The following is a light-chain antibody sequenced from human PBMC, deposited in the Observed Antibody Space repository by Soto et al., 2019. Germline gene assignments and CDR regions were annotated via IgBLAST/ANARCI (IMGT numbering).Light chain of an antibody. CDR1: QSVSSSY. V-gene: IGKV3-20*01. CDR2: GAS. Sequence: IKLTQCPFTLSSPARERATLSCRASQSVSSSYLAWYQQKPGQAPRLLIYGASSRATGIPDRFSGSGSGTDFTRTLSRLEPEDFGVYYCQNSSTFGQGTKVDI. J-gene: IGKJ1*01. CDR3: QNSST.